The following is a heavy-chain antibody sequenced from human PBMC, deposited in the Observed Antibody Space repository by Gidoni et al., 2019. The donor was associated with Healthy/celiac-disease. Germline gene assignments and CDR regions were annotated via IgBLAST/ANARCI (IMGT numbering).Heavy chain of an antibody. V-gene: IGHV3-33*01. D-gene: IGHD3-22*01. Sequence: LYGAASGFTFSSYGMHWVRQAPGKVLEWVAVIWYDGSNKYYADSVKGRCTIPRDKSKTTLYLQMNSLRAEATAVYYCARAQGYSDSCGPFDYWGQGTLVTVSS. J-gene: IGHJ4*02. CDR2: IWYDGSNK. CDR1: GFTFSSYG. CDR3: ARAQGYSDSCGPFDY.